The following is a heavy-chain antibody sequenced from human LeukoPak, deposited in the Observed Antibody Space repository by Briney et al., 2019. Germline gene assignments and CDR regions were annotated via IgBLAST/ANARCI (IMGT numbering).Heavy chain of an antibody. CDR1: GNYW. J-gene: IGHJ4*02. V-gene: IGHV3-74*01. D-gene: IGHD2/OR15-2a*01. CDR3: VSFYETY. CDR2: INSDGSWT. Sequence: PGGSLRLSCAASGNYWMHWVRQVPGKGLVWVSHINSDGSWTNYADSVKGRFTISKDNAKSTVYLQMNSLRAEDTAVYYCVSFYETYWGRGTLVTVSS.